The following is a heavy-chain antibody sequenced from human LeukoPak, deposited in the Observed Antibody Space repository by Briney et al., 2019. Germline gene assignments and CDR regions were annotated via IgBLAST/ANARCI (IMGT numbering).Heavy chain of an antibody. J-gene: IGHJ3*02. CDR2: IWYDGSNK. D-gene: IGHD6-13*01. Sequence: GGSLSLSCALSGFTFSSYGMHWVRQAPGKGLEWVAVIWYDGSNKYYADSVKRRFTISRDNSKNTLYLQMNSLRAEDTAVYYCATGGGSSIWYGDDAFDIWGQGTMVTVSS. CDR3: ATGGGSSIWYGDDAFDI. V-gene: IGHV3-33*01. CDR1: GFTFSSYG.